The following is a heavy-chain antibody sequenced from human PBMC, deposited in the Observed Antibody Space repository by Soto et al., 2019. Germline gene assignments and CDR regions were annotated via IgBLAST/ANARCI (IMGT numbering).Heavy chain of an antibody. CDR1: GFTFSSYG. V-gene: IGHV3-33*01. D-gene: IGHD6-13*01. CDR3: ARVYSSILWWFDP. J-gene: IGHJ5*02. CDR2: IWYDGSNK. Sequence: GGSLRLSCAASGFTFSSYGMHWVRQAPGKGLEWVAVIWYDGSNKYYADSVKGRFTISRDNSKNTLYLQMNSLRAEDTAVYYCARVYSSILWWFDPWGQGTLVTVSS.